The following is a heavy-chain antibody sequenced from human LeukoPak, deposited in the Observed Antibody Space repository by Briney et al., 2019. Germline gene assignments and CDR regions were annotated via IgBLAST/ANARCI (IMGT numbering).Heavy chain of an antibody. D-gene: IGHD4-17*01. CDR3: ARQGAWGTVSYYYYYYMDV. CDR1: GYTFAKYW. Sequence: RGESLKISCQASGYTFAKYWIGWVRQMPGKGLEWMGIIYPGDSDTRYSPSFQGQVTISADKSISTAYLQWSSLKASDTAMYYCARQGAWGTVSYYYYYYMDVWGKGTTVTVSS. CDR2: IYPGDSDT. V-gene: IGHV5-51*01. J-gene: IGHJ6*03.